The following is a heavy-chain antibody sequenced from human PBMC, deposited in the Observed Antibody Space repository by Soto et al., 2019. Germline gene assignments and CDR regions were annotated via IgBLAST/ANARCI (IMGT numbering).Heavy chain of an antibody. CDR1: GFTFSIYA. D-gene: IGHD2-21*02. CDR2: ISGGGGST. Sequence: HPGGSLRLSCAASGFTFSIYAMNWVRHAPGKGLEWVAGISGGGGSTYYADSVKGRFTISRDTSKNTVYLQLNSLRAEDTAVYYCAKGFIVVVTVLRPDDAFDIWGQGTMVTVSS. J-gene: IGHJ3*02. V-gene: IGHV3-23*01. CDR3: AKGFIVVVTVLRPDDAFDI.